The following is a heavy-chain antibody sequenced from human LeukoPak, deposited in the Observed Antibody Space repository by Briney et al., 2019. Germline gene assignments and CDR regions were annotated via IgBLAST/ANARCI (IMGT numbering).Heavy chain of an antibody. CDR1: GFTFSSYA. Sequence: GGSLRLSCAASGFTFSSYAMSWVRQAPEKGLEWVSTISGSGGSTYYTDSVKGRFTISRDNSKNTLYLQMNSLRVEDTAVYYCARDSSMLRGPLVIYYFDFWGQGTLVTVSS. V-gene: IGHV3-23*01. CDR3: ARDSSMLRGPLVIYYFDF. J-gene: IGHJ4*02. D-gene: IGHD3-10*01. CDR2: ISGSGGST.